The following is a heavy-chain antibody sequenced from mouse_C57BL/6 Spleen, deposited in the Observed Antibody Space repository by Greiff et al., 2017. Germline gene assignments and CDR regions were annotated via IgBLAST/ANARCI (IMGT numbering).Heavy chain of an antibody. D-gene: IGHD2-1*01. J-gene: IGHJ4*01. Sequence: QVQLQQPGAELVRPGSSVKLSCKASGYTFTSYWMDWVKQSPGQGLEWIGNFYPSDNETHYNEKFKDKATLTVDKSSSTAYMEFSSLTSEDSAVYYGARCYYGNYDYYSMDYWGQGTSVTVSS. CDR3: ARCYYGNYDYYSMDY. CDR1: GYTFTSYW. CDR2: FYPSDNET. V-gene: IGHV1-61*01.